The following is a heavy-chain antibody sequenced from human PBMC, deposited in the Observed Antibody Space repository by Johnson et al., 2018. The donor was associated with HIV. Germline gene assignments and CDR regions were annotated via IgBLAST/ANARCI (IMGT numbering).Heavy chain of an antibody. Sequence: VQLVESGGGVVRPGGSLRLSCAASGFTFDDYGMSWVRQAPGKGLEWVANIKQDGSEKYYADSVKGRFTISRDNSKNTVYLQMNSLRPEDTALFYCARDGSGHAVVVTATRRGYGFGLDLWGQGTMVTVSS. D-gene: IGHD2-21*02. CDR1: GFTFDDYG. V-gene: IGHV3-7*05. J-gene: IGHJ3*01. CDR2: IKQDGSEK. CDR3: ARDGSGHAVVVTATRRGYGFGLDL.